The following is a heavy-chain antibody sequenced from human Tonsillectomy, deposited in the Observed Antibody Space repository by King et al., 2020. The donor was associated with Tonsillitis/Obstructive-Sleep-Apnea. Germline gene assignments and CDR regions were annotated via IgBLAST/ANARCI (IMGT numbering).Heavy chain of an antibody. CDR3: ARDVLMVRGIIGFDF. Sequence: VQLQESGPGLVKSSETLSLTCTVSGGSISTYFWSWIRQPPGKGLEWIGSIYYSGSTNYKPSLKSRVTMSVDTSKKQFSLKLRSVTPADTAVYYCARDVLMVRGIIGFDFWGQGTAVTVSS. J-gene: IGHJ4*02. CDR1: GGSISTYF. D-gene: IGHD2-8*01. V-gene: IGHV4-59*01. CDR2: IYYSGST.